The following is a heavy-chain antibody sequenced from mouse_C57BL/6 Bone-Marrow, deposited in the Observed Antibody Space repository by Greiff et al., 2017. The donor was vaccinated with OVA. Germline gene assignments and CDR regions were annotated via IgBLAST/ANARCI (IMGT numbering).Heavy chain of an antibody. V-gene: IGHV5-12*01. J-gene: IGHJ4*01. CDR2: ISNGGGST. CDR1: GFTFSDYY. Sequence: EVKLMESGGGLVQPGGSLKLSCAASGFTFSDYYMYWVRQTPEKRLEWVAYISNGGGSTYYPDTVKGRFTISSDNAKNTLYLQMSRLKSEDTAMYYCASPLSAYAMDYWGQGTSVTVSS. D-gene: IGHD2-3*01. CDR3: ASPLSAYAMDY.